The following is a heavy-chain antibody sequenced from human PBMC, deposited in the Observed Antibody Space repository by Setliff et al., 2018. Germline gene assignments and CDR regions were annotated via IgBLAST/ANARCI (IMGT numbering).Heavy chain of an antibody. CDR3: ARDGGDY. Sequence: PGGSLRLSCAASGFTFSDYYMNWIRQAPGKGLEWVANIKQDGSEKYYVDSVKGRFTISRDNAKNSLYLQMNSLRAEDTAAYYCARDGGDYWGQGTLVTVSS. CDR1: GFTFSDYY. CDR2: IKQDGSEK. V-gene: IGHV3-7*01. J-gene: IGHJ4*02.